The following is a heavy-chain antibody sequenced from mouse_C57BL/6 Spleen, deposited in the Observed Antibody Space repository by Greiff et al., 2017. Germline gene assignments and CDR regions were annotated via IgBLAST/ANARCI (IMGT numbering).Heavy chain of an antibody. CDR3: ARLGGNLFGC. CDR2: IYPRSGNT. V-gene: IGHV1-81*01. D-gene: IGHD2-1*01. Sequence: VHLVESGAELARPGASVKLSCKASGYTFTSYGISWVKQRTGQGLEWIGEIYPRSGNTYYNEKFKGKATLTAGKSSSTAYMELRSLTSEDSAVYFCARLGGNLFGCWGQGPTLTVSS. J-gene: IGHJ2*01. CDR1: GYTFTSYG.